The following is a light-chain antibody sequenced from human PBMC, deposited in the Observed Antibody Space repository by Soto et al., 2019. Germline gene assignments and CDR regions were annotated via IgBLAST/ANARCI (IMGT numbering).Light chain of an antibody. Sequence: EIVLTQSPGTLSLSPGERATLSCRASQSVSSSCLAWYQQKAGQAPRLLIYGASNRATGIPGRFSGSGSGTDFTLTISRLEPEDFEVYYCQQYGSSPWTFGQGTKVEIK. CDR1: QSVSSSC. J-gene: IGKJ1*01. CDR2: GAS. CDR3: QQYGSSPWT. V-gene: IGKV3-20*01.